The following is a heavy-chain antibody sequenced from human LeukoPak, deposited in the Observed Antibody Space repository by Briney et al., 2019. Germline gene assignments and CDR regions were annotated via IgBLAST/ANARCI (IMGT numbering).Heavy chain of an antibody. Sequence: GGSLRLSCAAYAFTVSSNYMSWVRQAPGKGLEGVSVLDSGGSTYYADCVKGRFSISRDNSKNTLYLQMNSLRVEDTAVYYCARIVAGSQDYWGQGTLVTVSS. CDR1: AFTVSSNY. D-gene: IGHD3-16*02. V-gene: IGHV3-66*01. J-gene: IGHJ4*02. CDR2: LDSGGST. CDR3: ARIVAGSQDY.